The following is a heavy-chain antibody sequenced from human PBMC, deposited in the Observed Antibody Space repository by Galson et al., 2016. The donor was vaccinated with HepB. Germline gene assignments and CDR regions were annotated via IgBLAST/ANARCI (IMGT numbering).Heavy chain of an antibody. CDR2: TSSSANSI. CDR1: GFAFSNYA. Sequence: SLRLSCAASGFAFSNYAMTWVRQIPGRRLEWVAGTSSSANSIYYADFVKGRFTISRDNSINTLFLYMNSLRAEDTGVYFCARKKLSIATDSTPVLESWGQGTLVTVSS. CDR3: ARKKLSIATDSTPVLES. J-gene: IGHJ4*02. D-gene: IGHD2-15*01. V-gene: IGHV3-23*01.